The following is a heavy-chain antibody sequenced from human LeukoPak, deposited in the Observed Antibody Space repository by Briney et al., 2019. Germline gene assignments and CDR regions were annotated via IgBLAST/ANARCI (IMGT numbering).Heavy chain of an antibody. Sequence: GSMRLSCAVSGITLSNYGMSWVRQAPGKGLEWVAGISDSGGRTNYADSVKGRFTISRDNPKNTLYLQMNSLRAEDTAVYFCAKRGVVIRVILVGFHKEAYYFDSWGQGALVTVSS. V-gene: IGHV3-23*01. J-gene: IGHJ4*02. CDR2: ISDSGGRT. D-gene: IGHD2-8*02. CDR3: AKRGVVIRVILVGFHKEAYYFDS. CDR1: GITLSNYG.